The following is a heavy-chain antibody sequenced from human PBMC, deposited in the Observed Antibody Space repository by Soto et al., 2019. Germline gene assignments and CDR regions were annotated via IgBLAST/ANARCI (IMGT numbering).Heavy chain of an antibody. J-gene: IGHJ6*02. Sequence: GESQNISCTGSGYRVTIYFIGWVRQLPGEGLEWMRIIYPGDSDTRYSPSFQGQVTISADKSISTAYLQWNSLKASDTAMYYCARPRSSSRNYYGMDVWGQGTTVTV. CDR2: IYPGDSDT. CDR1: GYRVTIYF. D-gene: IGHD6-13*01. V-gene: IGHV5-51*01. CDR3: ARPRSSSRNYYGMDV.